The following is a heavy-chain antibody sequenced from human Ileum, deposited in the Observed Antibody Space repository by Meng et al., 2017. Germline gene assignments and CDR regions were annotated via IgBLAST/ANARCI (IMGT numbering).Heavy chain of an antibody. J-gene: IGHJ4*02. D-gene: IGHD3-10*01. CDR1: GFTFSSYW. CDR2: INSDGSST. CDR3: ARDWFFDY. Sequence: ESGGCGVRPGGCLGLFWAASGFTFSSYWIHWVRQAPGKGLVWVSRINSDGSSTSYADSVKGRFTISRDHAKNTLYLQMNSLRAEDTAVYYCARDWFFDYWGQGTLVTVSS. V-gene: IGHV3-74*01.